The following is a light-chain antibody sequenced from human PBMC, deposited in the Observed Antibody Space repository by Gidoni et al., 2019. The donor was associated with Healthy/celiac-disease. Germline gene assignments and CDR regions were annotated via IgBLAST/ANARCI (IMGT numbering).Light chain of an antibody. J-gene: IGKJ1*01. CDR3: QQYNRYYQTPPT. CDR2: KAS. CDR1: QSISSW. Sequence: DIQMTQSPSTLSASVGDRVTITCRASQSISSWLDWYQQQPGKAPQLLIYKASSLESRVPSRFSGSGYGTEFTLTISSLQPDDFAAYYCQQYNRYYQTPPTFXQXTKVEIK. V-gene: IGKV1-5*03.